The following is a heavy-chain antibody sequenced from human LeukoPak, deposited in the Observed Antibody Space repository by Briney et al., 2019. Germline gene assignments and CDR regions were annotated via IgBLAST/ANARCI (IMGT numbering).Heavy chain of an antibody. CDR1: GGSISSGSYY. J-gene: IGHJ1*01. Sequence: PSETLSLTCTVSGGSISSGSYYWSWIRQPAGKGLEWIGRIYTSGSTNYNPSLKSRVTISVDTSKNQFSLKLSSVTAADTAVYYCARGRLSGTGYFQHWGQGTLVTVSS. CDR3: ARGRLSGTGYFQH. D-gene: IGHD2-8*02. V-gene: IGHV4-61*02. CDR2: IYTSGST.